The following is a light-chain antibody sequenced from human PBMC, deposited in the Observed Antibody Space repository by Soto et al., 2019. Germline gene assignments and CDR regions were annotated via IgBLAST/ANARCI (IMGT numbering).Light chain of an antibody. J-gene: IGLJ2*01. V-gene: IGLV3-21*02. CDR2: DDI. CDR3: QVWDSSRAT. Sequence: SYELTQPPSVSVAPGQTARITCGGNNIGRKSVHWYQQKPGQAPVLVVYDDIDRPSGIPERFSGSNSGNTATLTISRVEAGDEADYYCQVWDSSRATFGGGTKLTVL. CDR1: NIGRKS.